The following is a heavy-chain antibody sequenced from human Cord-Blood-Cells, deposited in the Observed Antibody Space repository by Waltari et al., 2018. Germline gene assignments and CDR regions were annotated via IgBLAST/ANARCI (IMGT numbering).Heavy chain of an antibody. V-gene: IGHV1-2*02. CDR2: INPNSGGT. Sequence: QVQLVQSGAEVKKPGASVKVSCKASGYTFTGYYMHWVRQAPGQGLEWMGGINPNSGGTNYAKKFQGRVTMARDTSISAAYMELGRLGSDGTAVYYCARVRRGIGDYFDYWGPGTLVTVSS. CDR1: GYTFTGYY. D-gene: IGHD3-16*01. CDR3: ARVRRGIGDYFDY. J-gene: IGHJ4*02.